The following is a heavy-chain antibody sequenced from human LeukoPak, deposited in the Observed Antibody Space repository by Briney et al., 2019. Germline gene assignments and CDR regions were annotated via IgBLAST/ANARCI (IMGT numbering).Heavy chain of an antibody. CDR3: ARSKVVPTALDVFDI. Sequence: GGSRRLSCAASGFTFSSHSMNWVRQAPGKGLEWVSSISRSGNSIYYADSVKGRFTISRDNAKSSLYLQMNSLRAEDTAVYYCARSKVVPTALDVFDIWGQGTMVTVSS. J-gene: IGHJ3*02. CDR2: ISRSGNSI. D-gene: IGHD2-2*01. V-gene: IGHV3-21*01. CDR1: GFTFSSHS.